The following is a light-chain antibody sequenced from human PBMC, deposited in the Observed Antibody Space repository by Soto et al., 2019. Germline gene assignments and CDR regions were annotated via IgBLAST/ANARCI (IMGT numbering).Light chain of an antibody. J-gene: IGLJ3*02. V-gene: IGLV1-44*01. CDR2: TDN. CDR1: SSNIGINT. CDR3: ATWDDDVSGPV. Sequence: QSVLTQPPSASGTPGQRVTISCSGGSSNIGINTVNWYQQLPGTAPKVLIYTDNQRPSGVPDRFSGSKSGTSASLAINGLQSGDEADYYCATWDDDVSGPVFGGGTKLTVL.